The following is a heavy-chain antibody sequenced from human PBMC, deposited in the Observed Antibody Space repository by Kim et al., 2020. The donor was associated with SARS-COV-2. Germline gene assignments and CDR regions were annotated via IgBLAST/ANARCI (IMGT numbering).Heavy chain of an antibody. Sequence: GGSLRLSCEGSGFTFSGFAMHWVRQAPGKGLEWVASISYDGSNEYYADSVKGRFSISRDNPKTTLFLQMNSLRPEDTAVYYCAMGTSASCYSALQYWGQEALVTVSS. CDR1: GFTFSGFA. CDR3: AMGTSASCYSALQY. CDR2: ISYDGSNE. V-gene: IGHV3-30*02. J-gene: IGHJ4*02. D-gene: IGHD2-2*01.